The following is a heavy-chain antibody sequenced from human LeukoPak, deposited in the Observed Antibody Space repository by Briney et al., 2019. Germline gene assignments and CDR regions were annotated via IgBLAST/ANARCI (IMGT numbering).Heavy chain of an antibody. J-gene: IGHJ4*02. CDR3: ARQTRYWEPPGFDY. Sequence: PSETLSLTCTVSGGSISSSSYYWGWIRQPPGKGLEWIGSIYYSGSTYYNPSLKSRVTISVDTSKNQFSLKLTSVTAADTAVYYCARQTRYWEPPGFDYWGQGTLVTVSS. V-gene: IGHV4-39*01. CDR2: IYYSGST. D-gene: IGHD1-26*01. CDR1: GGSISSSSYY.